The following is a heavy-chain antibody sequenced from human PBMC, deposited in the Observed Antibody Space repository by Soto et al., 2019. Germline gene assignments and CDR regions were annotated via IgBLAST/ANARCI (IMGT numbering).Heavy chain of an antibody. CDR2: ISSDGGDT. D-gene: IGHD3-16*01. CDR3: VSLSEAVACLGFDI. Sequence: EMQLVESGGGLVQPGGSLRLSCSASGFTLSGHWMHWVRQVQGKALGWVSRISSDGGDTSYADSVRGRFIVSRDNARNTVYMQMNGLRAEDTAVYYCVSLSEAVACLGFDIWGQGTTVTVSP. CDR1: GFTLSGHW. J-gene: IGHJ3*02. V-gene: IGHV3-74*01.